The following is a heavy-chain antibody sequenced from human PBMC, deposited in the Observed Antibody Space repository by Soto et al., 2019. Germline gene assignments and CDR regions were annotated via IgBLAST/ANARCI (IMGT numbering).Heavy chain of an antibody. CDR1: GFTFSNAW. Sequence: EVQLVESGGGLVKPGGSLRLSCAASGFTFSNAWMSWFRQAPGKGLEWVGRIKSKTDGGTTDYAAPGKGRFTISRDDSKNTLYLQMNSLKTEDTAVYYCTTQYSSGWYVAFDIWGQGTMVTVSS. CDR3: TTQYSSGWYVAFDI. CDR2: IKSKTDGGTT. D-gene: IGHD6-19*01. V-gene: IGHV3-15*01. J-gene: IGHJ3*02.